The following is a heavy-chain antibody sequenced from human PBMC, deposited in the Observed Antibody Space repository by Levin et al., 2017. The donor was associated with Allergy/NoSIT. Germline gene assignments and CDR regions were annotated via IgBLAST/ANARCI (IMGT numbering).Heavy chain of an antibody. J-gene: IGHJ4*02. D-gene: IGHD2-15*01. CDR1: GFTFDDYA. Sequence: GGSLRLSCAASGFTFDDYAMHWVRQAPGKGLEWVSGISWNSGSIGYADSVKGRFTISRDNAKNSLYLQMNSLRAEDTALYYCAKGVVVVAATNFDYWGQGTLVTVSS. CDR2: ISWNSGSI. CDR3: AKGVVVVAATNFDY. V-gene: IGHV3-9*01.